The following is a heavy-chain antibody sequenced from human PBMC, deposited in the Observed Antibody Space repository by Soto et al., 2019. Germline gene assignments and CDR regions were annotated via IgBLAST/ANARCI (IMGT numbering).Heavy chain of an antibody. Sequence: QVQLVESGGGVVRPGRSLRLSCAASGFTFSSYGMHWVRQAPGKGLEWVAVISYDGSNKYYADSVKGRFTISRDNSKNTLYLQMNSLRAEDTAVYYCARIAAAGGDDPDYWGQGTLVTVSS. CDR3: ARIAAAGGDDPDY. D-gene: IGHD6-13*01. J-gene: IGHJ4*02. CDR1: GFTFSSYG. V-gene: IGHV3-30*03. CDR2: ISYDGSNK.